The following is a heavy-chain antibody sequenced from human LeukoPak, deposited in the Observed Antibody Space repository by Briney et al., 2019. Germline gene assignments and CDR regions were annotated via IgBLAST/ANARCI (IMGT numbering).Heavy chain of an antibody. CDR3: XXXXAXXI. CDR1: GGSIXSSSYY. CDR2: IYYSGST. J-gene: IGHJ3*02. V-gene: IGHV4-39*07. Sequence: XTXXGGSIXSSSYYWGWLRQPPGTGLEWIGSIYYSGSTYYNPSLKSRVTISVDTSKNQFSLKLSSVTAADTALYYXXXXXAXXIWGQGTXVTVSS.